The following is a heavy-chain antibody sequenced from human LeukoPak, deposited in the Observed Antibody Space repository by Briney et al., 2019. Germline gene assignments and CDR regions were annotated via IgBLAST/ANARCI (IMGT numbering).Heavy chain of an antibody. Sequence: GGSLRLSCAASGFTFSSYSMNWVRQAPGKGLEWVSYISSSSSTIYYADSVKGRFTISRDNAKNSLYLQMNSLRAEDTAVYYCARDVIAAPGTADYWGQGTLVTVSS. CDR2: ISSSSSTI. CDR1: GFTFSSYS. J-gene: IGHJ4*02. V-gene: IGHV3-48*01. D-gene: IGHD6-13*01. CDR3: ARDVIAAPGTADY.